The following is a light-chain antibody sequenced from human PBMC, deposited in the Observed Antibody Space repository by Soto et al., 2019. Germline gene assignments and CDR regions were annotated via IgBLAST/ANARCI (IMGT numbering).Light chain of an antibody. CDR2: AES. J-gene: IGKJ1*01. CDR1: QGIASY. CDR3: QQLNTYPWT. V-gene: IGKV1-9*01. Sequence: DILLTQSPSFLSASVGDRVTITCRASQGIASYLAWYQQKPGKAPKLLMYAESTLQSGVPSRFSGSGSGKEFTLTISSLQPEDFATYSCQQLNTYPWTFGQGTKVEIK.